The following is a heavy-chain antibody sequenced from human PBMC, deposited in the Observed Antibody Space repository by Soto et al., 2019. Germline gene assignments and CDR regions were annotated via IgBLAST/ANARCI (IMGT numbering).Heavy chain of an antibody. V-gene: IGHV4-30-2*01. CDR3: ARAIGWFGELLGGYYFDY. D-gene: IGHD3-10*01. CDR1: GGSISSGGFS. J-gene: IGHJ4*02. CDR2: IYHSGST. Sequence: QLQLQESGSGLVKPSQTLSLTCAVSGGSISSGGFSWSWIPQPPGKGLEWYGYIYHSGSTNYNPSLKSRVDISVDRSKIQFSQKLSSLTAADTAVYYCARAIGWFGELLGGYYFDYWGQGTLVTVSS.